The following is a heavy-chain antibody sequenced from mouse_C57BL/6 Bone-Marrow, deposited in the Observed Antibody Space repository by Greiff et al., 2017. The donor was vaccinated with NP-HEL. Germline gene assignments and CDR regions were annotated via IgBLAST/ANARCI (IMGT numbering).Heavy chain of an antibody. Sequence: EVKVVESGGGLVKPGGSLKLSCAASGFTFSDYGMHWVRQAPEKGLEWVAYISSGSSNIYYADKVKGRFTITRDKAKNTLFLQMTSLRSEYSAMYYFASGYGCPLAYWGQGTLVTVSA. V-gene: IGHV5-17*01. J-gene: IGHJ3*01. CDR3: ASGYGCPLAY. CDR2: ISSGSSNI. CDR1: GFTFSDYG. D-gene: IGHD2-2*01.